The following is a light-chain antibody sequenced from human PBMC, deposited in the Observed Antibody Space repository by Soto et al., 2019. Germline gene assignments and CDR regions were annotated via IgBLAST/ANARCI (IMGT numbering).Light chain of an antibody. CDR1: QSVSGY. CDR3: QQRSNWPST. Sequence: EIVLTQSPATLSLSPGNRATLSCRASQSVSGYLAWYQQKPGQAPRLLIYDASNRATGIPDRFSGSVSGTDFTLTITSLEPEDCAVYYCQQRSNWPSTFGGGTKVEI. V-gene: IGKV3-11*01. CDR2: DAS. J-gene: IGKJ4*01.